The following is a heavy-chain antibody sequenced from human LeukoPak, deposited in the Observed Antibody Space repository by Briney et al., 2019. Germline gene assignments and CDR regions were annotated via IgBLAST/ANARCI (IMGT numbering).Heavy chain of an antibody. CDR3: ARVDYYDSTTYNFDY. J-gene: IGHJ4*02. V-gene: IGHV4-39*07. CDR2: FYESGST. CDR1: GDSISSSRHY. Sequence: PSETLSLTCTVSGDSISSSRHYWSWIRQPPGKGLEWIGSFYESGSTYYNPSLKSRVTISVDTSKNQFSLRLNSVTAADTAVYYCARVDYYDSTTYNFDYWGQGTLVTVSS. D-gene: IGHD3-22*01.